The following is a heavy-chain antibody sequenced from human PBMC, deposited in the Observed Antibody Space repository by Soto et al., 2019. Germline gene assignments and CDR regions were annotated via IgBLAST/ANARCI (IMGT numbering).Heavy chain of an antibody. V-gene: IGHV4-39*01. CDR2: IYSSGSA. J-gene: IGHJ6*02. CDR3: ARRPRVWFGELGYHYYYGVDV. D-gene: IGHD3-10*01. Sequence: PSETLSLTCTVSGGSISGSSYYWGWIRQPPGKGLEWIGNIYSSGSAYYNPSLKSRVTISVDTSKNQFSLKLSSVTASDTAVYYCARRPRVWFGELGYHYYYGVDVWGQGTTVT. CDR1: GGSISGSSYY.